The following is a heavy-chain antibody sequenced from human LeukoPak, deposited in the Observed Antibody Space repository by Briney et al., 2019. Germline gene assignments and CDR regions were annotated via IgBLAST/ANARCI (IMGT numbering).Heavy chain of an antibody. CDR1: GYRFISYW. Sequence: GESLKISCNGSGYRFISYWIAWVRQVPGQGLEYMGIIYPGDSETRYSPSFQGQVTISADKSSSSAYLQWSSLKASDTAMYYCTRLRWFGDHYYYMDVWGKGTTVTVSS. D-gene: IGHD3-10*01. J-gene: IGHJ6*03. V-gene: IGHV5-51*01. CDR3: TRLRWFGDHYYYMDV. CDR2: IYPGDSET.